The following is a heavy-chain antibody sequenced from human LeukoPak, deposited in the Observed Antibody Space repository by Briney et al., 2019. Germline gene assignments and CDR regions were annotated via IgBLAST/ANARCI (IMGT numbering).Heavy chain of an antibody. CDR2: IYTRGST. CDR3: ARGRYCSADICSGGDAFDI. Sequence: SETLSLTCTVSGGSINNYYWSWIRQPSGKGPEWIGRIYTRGSTNYNPSLKSRVTMSVDTSKNQFSLKLSSVTAADTAVYYCARGRYCSADICSGGDAFDIWGQGTMVSVSS. CDR1: GGSINNYY. V-gene: IGHV4-4*07. D-gene: IGHD2-15*01. J-gene: IGHJ3*02.